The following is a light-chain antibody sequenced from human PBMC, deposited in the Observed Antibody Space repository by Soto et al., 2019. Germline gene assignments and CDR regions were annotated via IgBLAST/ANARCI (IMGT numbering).Light chain of an antibody. V-gene: IGLV2-8*01. CDR1: SSDIGGYDF. CDR2: EVT. J-gene: IGLJ2*01. CDR3: SSYAGSNNLG. Sequence: QSALTQPPSASGSPGQSVTISCTGSSSDIGGYDFVSWYQQHPGKAPKLMIFEVTKRPSGVPDRFSDSKSGNTASLTVSGLQADDEADYYCSSYAGSNNLGFGGGTKLTVL.